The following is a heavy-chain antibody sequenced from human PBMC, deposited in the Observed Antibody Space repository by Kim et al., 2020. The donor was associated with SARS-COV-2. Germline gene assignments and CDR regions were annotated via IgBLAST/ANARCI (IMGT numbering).Heavy chain of an antibody. CDR1: GGSISSNY. J-gene: IGHJ5*02. V-gene: IGHV4-59*13. CDR2: IYYRGST. Sequence: SETLSLTCTVSGGSISSNYWSWIRQPPGKGLEWIGYIYYRGSTNYNPSLQSRVIMSIDTSKNQFSLKLSSVTAADTAVYYCAREMLQNWVDPWGQGTPGT. CDR3: AREMLQNWVDP. D-gene: IGHD2-15*01.